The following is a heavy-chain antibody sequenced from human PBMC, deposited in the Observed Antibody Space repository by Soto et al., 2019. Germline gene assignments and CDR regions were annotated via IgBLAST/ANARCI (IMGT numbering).Heavy chain of an antibody. CDR3: ARAVVQLETAHYYAMDV. CDR1: GYTFTSYG. J-gene: IGHJ6*02. D-gene: IGHD1-1*01. V-gene: IGHV1-18*01. CDR2: ISAYNGNT. Sequence: ASVKVSCKASGYTFTSYGISWVRQAPGQGLEWMGWISAYNGNTNYAQKLQGRVTMTTDKSTSTAYMELSSLRSEDTAVYYCARAVVQLETAHYYAMDVWGQGTTVTLSS.